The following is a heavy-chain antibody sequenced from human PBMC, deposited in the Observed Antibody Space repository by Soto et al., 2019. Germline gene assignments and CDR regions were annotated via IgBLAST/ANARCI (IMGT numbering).Heavy chain of an antibody. D-gene: IGHD6-13*01. Sequence: SVKVSCKASGGTFSSYAISWVRQAPGQGLEWMGGIIPIFGTANYAQKFQGRVTITADESTSTAYMELSSLRSEDTAVYYCARGIYSSSWYGYFQHWGQGTLVTVSS. CDR2: IIPIFGTA. CDR3: ARGIYSSSWYGYFQH. J-gene: IGHJ1*01. CDR1: GGTFSSYA. V-gene: IGHV1-69*13.